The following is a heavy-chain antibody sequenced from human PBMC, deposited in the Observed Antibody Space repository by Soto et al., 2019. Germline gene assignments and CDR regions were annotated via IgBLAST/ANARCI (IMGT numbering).Heavy chain of an antibody. Sequence: SETLSLTCTVSGGSISGGVGGLYYWSWIRQPPGKGLEWIGYIYDSGSTYYNPSLKSRVTISVDTSKNQFSLKLSSVTAADTAVYYCVKGGIAARFFRDRKTYYMDVWGKGTTVTVSS. J-gene: IGHJ6*03. CDR3: VKGGIAARFFRDRKTYYMDV. D-gene: IGHD6-6*01. CDR1: GGSISGGVGGLYY. CDR2: IYDSGST. V-gene: IGHV4-30-4*01.